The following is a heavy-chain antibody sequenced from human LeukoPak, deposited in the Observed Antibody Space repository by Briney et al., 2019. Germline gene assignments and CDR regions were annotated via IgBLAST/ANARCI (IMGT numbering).Heavy chain of an antibody. J-gene: IGHJ5*02. CDR2: IYSGGST. Sequence: GGSLRLSCAASGFTVSSNYMSWVRQAPGKGLEWVSVIYSGGSTYYADSVKGRFTISRDNSKNTLYLQMNSLRAEDTAVYYCAKEGCSSTSCSNNWFDPWGQGTLVTVSS. V-gene: IGHV3-53*01. CDR3: AKEGCSSTSCSNNWFDP. D-gene: IGHD2-2*01. CDR1: GFTVSSNY.